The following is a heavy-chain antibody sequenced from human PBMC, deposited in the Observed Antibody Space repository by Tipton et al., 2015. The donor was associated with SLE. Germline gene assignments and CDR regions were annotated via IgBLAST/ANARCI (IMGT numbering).Heavy chain of an antibody. CDR1: GYTFTGYY. V-gene: IGHV1-2*06. CDR2: INPNSGGT. D-gene: IGHD6-6*01. Sequence: QSGAEVKKPGASVKVSCKASGYTFTGYYMHWVRQAPGQGLEWMGRINPNSGGTNYAQKFQGRVTMTRDTSISTAYMELSRLRSDDTAVYYCARDPLYSSSPPFDYWGQRTLVTVSS. CDR3: ARDPLYSSSPPFDY. J-gene: IGHJ4*02.